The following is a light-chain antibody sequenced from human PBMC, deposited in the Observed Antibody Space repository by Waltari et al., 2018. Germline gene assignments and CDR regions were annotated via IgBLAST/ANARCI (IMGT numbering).Light chain of an antibody. CDR1: QSVLYSSNHKNY. V-gene: IGKV4-1*01. CDR2: WAS. J-gene: IGKJ4*01. CDR3: QQYYSTPLT. Sequence: DIVMTQSPDSLAVSLGERATINCKSSQSVLYSSNHKNYLAWYQQKPGQPPKLLIYWASTRESGVPDRFSGSGSGTDFTLTISSLQAEDVAVYYCQQYYSTPLTFVGGTKVEI.